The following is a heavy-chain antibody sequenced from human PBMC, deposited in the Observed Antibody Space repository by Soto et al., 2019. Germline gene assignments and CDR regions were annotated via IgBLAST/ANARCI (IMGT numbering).Heavy chain of an antibody. CDR2: IKTNTDGGTT. Sequence: GGSLRLSCVASGFSFRNAGMNWVRQAPGKGLEWVGRIKTNTDGGTTDYIAPVKGRFTISRDDSKNTLYLQMNSLKTEDTAIYFCTTRRSQNRYFDYWGQGTLVTVSS. CDR3: TTRRSQNRYFDY. CDR1: GFSFRNAG. J-gene: IGHJ4*02. V-gene: IGHV3-15*07.